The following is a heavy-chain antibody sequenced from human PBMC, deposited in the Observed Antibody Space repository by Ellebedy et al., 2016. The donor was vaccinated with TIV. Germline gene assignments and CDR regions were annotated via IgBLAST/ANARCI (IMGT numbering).Heavy chain of an antibody. CDR2: IKGDASEE. D-gene: IGHD4-23*01. J-gene: IGHJ5*02. Sequence: PGGSLRLSCVASGVDLRNYWMSWVRQAPGKGLEWVANIKGDASEEYYLDSVKGRFTISRDNLKRSLYLQVNSLRVEDTAVYFCAREDGNWLDPWGQGTLVTVAS. CDR1: GVDLRNYW. V-gene: IGHV3-7*01. CDR3: AREDGNWLDP.